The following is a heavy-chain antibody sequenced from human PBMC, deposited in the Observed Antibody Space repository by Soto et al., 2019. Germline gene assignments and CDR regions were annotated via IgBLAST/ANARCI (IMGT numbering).Heavy chain of an antibody. CDR1: CGSISSSNW. D-gene: IGHD1-26*01. CDR3: ARSLYSGSYLVFDY. Sequence: PSETLSLTCAVSCGSISSSNWWSWVRQPPGKGLEWIGEIYHSGSTNYNPSLKSRVTISVDKSKNQFSLKLSSVTAADTAVYYCARSLYSGSYLVFDYWGQRTVVTVSS. CDR2: IYHSGST. J-gene: IGHJ4*02. V-gene: IGHV4-4*02.